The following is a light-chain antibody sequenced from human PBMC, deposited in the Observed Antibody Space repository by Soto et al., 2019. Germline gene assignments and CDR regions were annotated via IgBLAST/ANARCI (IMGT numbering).Light chain of an antibody. J-gene: IGLJ1*01. CDR2: EVS. V-gene: IGLV2-14*01. CDR1: SSDVGGYDY. Sequence: QSALTQPASVSGSPGQSITISCTLTSSDVGGYDYVSWYQLHPGKAPKLMVFEVSNRPSGVSYRFSGSKSGNTASLTISGLQAEDEADYFCSSYSISTAYLFGTGTKVTVL. CDR3: SSYSISTAYL.